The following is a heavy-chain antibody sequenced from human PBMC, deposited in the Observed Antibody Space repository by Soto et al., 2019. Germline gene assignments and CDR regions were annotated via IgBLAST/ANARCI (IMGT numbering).Heavy chain of an antibody. CDR1: GFTFSSYA. V-gene: IGHV3-23*01. Sequence: EVQLLESGGGLVQPGGSLRLSCAASGFTFSSYAMSWVRQAPGKWLEWVSAVGGSGTSTYYADSVKGRFTISRDNSKNTLYLEMNSLRAEDTAVYYCAHHQRTTARQLGYFDYWGQGTLVTVSS. D-gene: IGHD6-6*01. CDR3: AHHQRTTARQLGYFDY. CDR2: VGGSGTST. J-gene: IGHJ4*02.